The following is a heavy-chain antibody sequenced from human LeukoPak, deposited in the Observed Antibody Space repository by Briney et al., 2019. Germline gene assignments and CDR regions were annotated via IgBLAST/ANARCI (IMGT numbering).Heavy chain of an antibody. CDR2: INSDGSST. V-gene: IGHV3-74*01. J-gene: IGHJ4*02. CDR1: GFTFSSYW. Sequence: PGGSLTLSCAASGFTFSSYWMRCVRHAPGEGLGWVSRINSDGSSTSYADSGKGRFTISRDNATTTLYLHMHSPNAEATAVYYCARLRDGYNPEIDYWGQGTLVTVSS. CDR3: ARLRDGYNPEIDY. D-gene: IGHD5-24*01.